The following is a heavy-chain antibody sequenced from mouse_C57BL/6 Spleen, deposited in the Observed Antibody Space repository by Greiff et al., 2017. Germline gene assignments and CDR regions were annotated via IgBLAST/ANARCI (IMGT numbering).Heavy chain of an antibody. V-gene: IGHV5-4*01. J-gene: IGHJ3*01. Sequence: DVMLVESGGGLVKPGGSLKLSCAASGFTFSSSAMSWVRQTPEKRLEWVATIRDGGSYTYYPDNVKGRFTTSRDNAKHNLYLQMSHMKSEYTAMDYCAREGVGRCADWGQGTLVTVSA. CDR2: IRDGGSYT. D-gene: IGHD1-1*02. CDR1: GFTFSSSA. CDR3: AREGVGRCAD.